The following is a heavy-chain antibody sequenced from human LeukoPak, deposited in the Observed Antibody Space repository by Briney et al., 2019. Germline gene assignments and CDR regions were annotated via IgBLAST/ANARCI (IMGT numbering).Heavy chain of an antibody. D-gene: IGHD7-27*01. CDR2: ITSRSTT. CDR3: AKDGNWARFED. Sequence: GGSLRLSCAASGFIFSHYGMNWVRQAPGKGLEWVSGITSRSTTYCADSVKGRFTISRDNSKNMVWLQINSPTAEDTATYYCAKDGNWARFEDWGQGTLVTVSS. J-gene: IGHJ4*02. CDR1: GFIFSHYG. V-gene: IGHV3-23*01.